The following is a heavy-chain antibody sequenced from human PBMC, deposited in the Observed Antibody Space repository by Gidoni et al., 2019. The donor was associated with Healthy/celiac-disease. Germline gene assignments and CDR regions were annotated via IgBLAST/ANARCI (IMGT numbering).Heavy chain of an antibody. Sequence: QLQLVQSGAEVKKPGASVKVSCKDSGYTFTSYAMPWVRQAPGQRREWMGWINAGNGNTKYSQKFQGRVTITRDTSASTAYMELSSLRSEDTAVYYCARRGYCSSTSCYTGFDYWGQGTLVTVSS. J-gene: IGHJ4*02. CDR1: GYTFTSYA. V-gene: IGHV1-3*01. CDR2: INAGNGNT. D-gene: IGHD2-2*02. CDR3: ARRGYCSSTSCYTGFDY.